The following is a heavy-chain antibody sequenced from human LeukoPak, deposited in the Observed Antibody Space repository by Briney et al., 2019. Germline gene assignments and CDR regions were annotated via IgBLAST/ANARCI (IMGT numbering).Heavy chain of an antibody. CDR3: ARIRSGYSYGIDY. Sequence: GGSLRLSCAASGFTFSTYWMHWVRQAPGKGLVWVSHINNDGSGTGYADSVQGRFTISRDNPKNTLYLQMNSLRAEDTAVYYCARIRSGYSYGIDYWGQGTLVTVSS. V-gene: IGHV3-74*01. D-gene: IGHD5-18*01. CDR2: INNDGSGT. J-gene: IGHJ4*02. CDR1: GFTFSTYW.